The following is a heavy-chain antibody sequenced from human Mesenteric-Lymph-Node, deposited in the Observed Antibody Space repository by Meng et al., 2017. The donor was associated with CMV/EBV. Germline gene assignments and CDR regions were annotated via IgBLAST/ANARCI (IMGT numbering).Heavy chain of an antibody. D-gene: IGHD3-16*01. CDR1: GFNFYTYS. V-gene: IGHV3-53*01. CDR3: ARDLRGGFIDY. Sequence: GESLKISCAASGFNFYTYSMNWVRQAPGKGLEWVSVIYSGGSTYYADSVKGRFTISRDDSKNTLYLQMNNLRAEDTAIYYCARDLRGGFIDYWGQGTLVTVSS. J-gene: IGHJ4*02. CDR2: IYSGGST.